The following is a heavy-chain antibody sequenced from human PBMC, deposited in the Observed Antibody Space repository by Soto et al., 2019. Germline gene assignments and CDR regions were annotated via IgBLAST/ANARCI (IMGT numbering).Heavy chain of an antibody. Sequence: SQTLSLTCAISGDSVSSKSATWNWIRPSPSRGLEWLGRTYYRSKWYNDYAVSVKSRITINPDTSKNQFSLQLNSVTPEDTAVYFCARVAYDGYGMDVWGQGTTVTVSS. CDR1: GDSVSSKSAT. J-gene: IGHJ6*02. D-gene: IGHD3-3*01. CDR2: TYYRSKWYN. V-gene: IGHV6-1*01. CDR3: ARVAYDGYGMDV.